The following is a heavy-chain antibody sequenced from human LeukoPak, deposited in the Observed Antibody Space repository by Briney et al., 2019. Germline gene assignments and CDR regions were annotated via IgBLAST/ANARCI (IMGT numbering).Heavy chain of an antibody. CDR2: IYYSGST. V-gene: IGHV4-39*01. D-gene: IGHD2-2*01. Sequence: SETLSLTCTVSGGSISSSSYYWGWIRQPPGKGLEWIGSIYYSGSTYYNPSLKSRVTISVDTSKDQFSLKLSSVTAADTAVYYCARLVDCSSTSCYPDYWGQGTLVTVSS. CDR3: ARLVDCSSTSCYPDY. CDR1: GGSISSSSYY. J-gene: IGHJ4*02.